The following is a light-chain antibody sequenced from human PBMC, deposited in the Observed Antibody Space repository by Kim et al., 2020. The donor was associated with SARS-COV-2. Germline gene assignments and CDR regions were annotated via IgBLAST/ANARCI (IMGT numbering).Light chain of an antibody. CDR3: QSYDSSLSGSEV. Sequence: GTISSTGSSSNIGAGYDVPWYQQLPGTAPKLLIYGNINRPSGVPDRFSGSKSGTSASLAITGLQAEDEADYYCQSYDSSLSGSEVFGGGTQLTVL. J-gene: IGLJ2*01. V-gene: IGLV1-40*01. CDR2: GNI. CDR1: SSNIGAGYD.